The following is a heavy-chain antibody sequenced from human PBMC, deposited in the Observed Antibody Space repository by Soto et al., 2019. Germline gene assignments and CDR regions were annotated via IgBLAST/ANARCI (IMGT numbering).Heavy chain of an antibody. D-gene: IGHD3-22*01. Sequence: GGSLRLSCAASGFTFSSNAMSWVRQAPGKGLEWVSGITGSGGITDYADSVKGRFTISRDHSRNTLYLQMHYLRVEETAVHVCAKQTTLYYDRTGPGDYFDYWGQGTLVTVSS. V-gene: IGHV3-23*01. CDR1: GFTFSSNA. CDR3: AKQTTLYYDRTGPGDYFDY. CDR2: ITGSGGIT. J-gene: IGHJ4*02.